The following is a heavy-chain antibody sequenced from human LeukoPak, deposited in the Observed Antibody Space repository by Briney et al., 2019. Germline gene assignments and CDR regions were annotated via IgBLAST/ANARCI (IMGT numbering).Heavy chain of an antibody. D-gene: IGHD3-10*01. CDR3: ASMVRGPANWFDP. CDR2: ITTTSGYI. V-gene: IGHV3-21*01. CDR1: GRFTFSSYS. Sequence: GGSLRLSCAASGRFTFSSYSMNWVRQAPGKGLEWVAAITTTSGYINYADSVKGRFAISRDSAKNSLYLQMNSLRAEDTAVYYCASMVRGPANWFDPWGQGTLVTVSS. J-gene: IGHJ5*02.